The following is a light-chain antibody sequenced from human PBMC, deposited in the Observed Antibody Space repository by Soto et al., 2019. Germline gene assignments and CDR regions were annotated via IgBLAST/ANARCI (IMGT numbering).Light chain of an antibody. CDR1: QSVSSN. V-gene: IGKV3-11*01. CDR3: QQRSNWPPIT. CDR2: DAS. Sequence: EIVMTQSPATLSVSRGEVAALGFMASQSVSSNLAWYQQKPGQAPRLLSYDASHRATGVPARFSGSGSGTDFTLTISSLEPEDFAVYYCQQRSNWPPITFGQGTRLEIK. J-gene: IGKJ5*01.